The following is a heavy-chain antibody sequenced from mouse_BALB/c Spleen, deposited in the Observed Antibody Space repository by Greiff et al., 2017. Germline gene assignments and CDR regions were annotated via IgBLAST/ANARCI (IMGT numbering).Heavy chain of an antibody. J-gene: IGHJ3*01. V-gene: IGHV1-9*01. D-gene: IGHD2-10*02. CDR2: ILPGSGST. Sequence: QVQLQQSGAELMKPGASVKISCKATGYTFSSYWIEWVKQRPGHGLEWIGEILPGSGSTNYNEKFKGKATFTADTSSNTAYMQLSSLTSEDSAVYYCARKKYGNYVWFAYWGQGTLVTVSA. CDR3: ARKKYGNYVWFAY. CDR1: GYTFSSYW.